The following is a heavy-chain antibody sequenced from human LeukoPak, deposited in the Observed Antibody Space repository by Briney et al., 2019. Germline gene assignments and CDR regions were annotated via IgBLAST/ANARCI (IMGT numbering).Heavy chain of an antibody. Sequence: GGSLRLSCAASGFTFSNYNMNWVRQAPGKGLEWVSSISSSSTYMYYVDSVKGRFTISRDNAKNSLYLQMNSLRAEDTAVYYCAEVARSGYWGQGTLVTVSS. D-gene: IGHD5-12*01. V-gene: IGHV3-21*01. J-gene: IGHJ4*02. CDR1: GFTFSNYN. CDR3: AEVARSGY. CDR2: ISSSSTYM.